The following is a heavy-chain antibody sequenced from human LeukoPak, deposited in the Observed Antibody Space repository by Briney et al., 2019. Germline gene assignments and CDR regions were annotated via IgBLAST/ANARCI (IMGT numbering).Heavy chain of an antibody. CDR2: IYSGGST. D-gene: IGHD3-10*01. V-gene: IGHV3-53*01. CDR1: GFTVSSNY. Sequence: GGSLGLSCAASGFTVSSNYMSWVRQAPGKGLEWVSVIYSGGSTYYADSVKGRFTISRDNSKNTLYLQMNSLRAEDTAVYYCARDYYGSGSWYYWGQGTLVTVSS. J-gene: IGHJ4*02. CDR3: ARDYYGSGSWYY.